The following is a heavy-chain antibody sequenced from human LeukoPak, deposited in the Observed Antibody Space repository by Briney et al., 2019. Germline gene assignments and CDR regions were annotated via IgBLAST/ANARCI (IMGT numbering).Heavy chain of an antibody. CDR1: GFTFDDYT. Sequence: GGSLRLSCAASGFTFDDYTMHWVRQAPGKGLEWVSLISRDGGSTYYADSVKGRFTISRDNSKNSLYLQMNSLRAEDTAVYYCASLWNYYDSSGSHDAFDIWGQGTMVTVSS. D-gene: IGHD3-22*01. J-gene: IGHJ3*02. CDR3: ASLWNYYDSSGSHDAFDI. V-gene: IGHV3-43*01. CDR2: ISRDGGST.